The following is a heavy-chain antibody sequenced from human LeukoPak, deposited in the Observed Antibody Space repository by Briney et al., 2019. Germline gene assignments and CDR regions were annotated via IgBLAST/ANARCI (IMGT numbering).Heavy chain of an antibody. CDR2: INHSGST. D-gene: IGHD1-20*01. J-gene: IGHJ6*03. V-gene: IGHV4-34*01. CDR3: ASLTGTTDYYYFYMDV. CDR1: GGSFSGYY. Sequence: SETLSLTCAVYGGSFSGYYWSWIRQPPGKGLEWIGEINHSGSTNYNPSLKSRVTISVDTSKNQFSPKLSSVTAADTAVYYCASLTGTTDYYYFYMDVWGKGTPVTVSS.